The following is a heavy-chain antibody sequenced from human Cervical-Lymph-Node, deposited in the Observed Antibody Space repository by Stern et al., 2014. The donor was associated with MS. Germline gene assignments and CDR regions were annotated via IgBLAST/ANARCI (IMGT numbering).Heavy chain of an antibody. V-gene: IGHV3-33*03. CDR3: VAYASGDNINH. Sequence: VQLEESGGGVVQPGRSLRLSCAASGFTFSRNGMHWVRPAPGKGLEWVAVIWYDGSNDNYVDSVKGRFTISRDNSKNTLYLQMNSLRVEDTAVYYCVAYASGDNINHWGQGTLVTVSS. D-gene: IGHD6-19*01. CDR1: GFTFSRNG. CDR2: IWYDGSND. J-gene: IGHJ5*02.